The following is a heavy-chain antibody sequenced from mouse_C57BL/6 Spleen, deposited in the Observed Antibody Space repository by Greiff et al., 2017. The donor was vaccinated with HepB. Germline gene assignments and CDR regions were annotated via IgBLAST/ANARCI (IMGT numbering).Heavy chain of an antibody. Sequence: VQLQQSDAELVKPGASVKISCKVSGYTFTDHTIHWMKQRPEQGLEWIGYIYPRDGSTKYNEKFKGKATLTADKSSSTAYMQLNSLTSEDSAVYFCARCRIYYDYDDAMDYWGQGTSVTVSS. CDR3: ARCRIYYDYDDAMDY. CDR2: IYPRDGST. J-gene: IGHJ4*01. D-gene: IGHD2-4*01. CDR1: GYTFTDHT. V-gene: IGHV1-78*01.